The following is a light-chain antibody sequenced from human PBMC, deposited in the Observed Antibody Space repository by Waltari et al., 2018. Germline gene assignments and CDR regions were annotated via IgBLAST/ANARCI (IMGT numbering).Light chain of an antibody. CDR1: SSNIGGNT. J-gene: IGLJ1*01. CDR2: SNT. Sequence: QSVLTQPPSASGTPGQRVTVSCSGSSSNIGGNTVHWYQQLPGTAPKLLIYSNTQRPSGVPDRFSGSKSGTSASLAISGLQSGDEADYYCAAWDDSLNVDVFGTGTKVTVL. CDR3: AAWDDSLNVDV. V-gene: IGLV1-44*01.